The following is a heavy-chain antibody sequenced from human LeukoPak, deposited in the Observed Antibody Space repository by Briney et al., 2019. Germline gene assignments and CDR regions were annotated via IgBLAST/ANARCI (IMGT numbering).Heavy chain of an antibody. CDR1: GYTFTGYY. CDR3: ARARRITIFGVVIIFQADAFDI. CDR2: INPNSGGT. Sequence: GASVKVSCKASGYTFTGYYMHWVRQAPGQGLEWMGRINPNSGGTNYAQKFQGRVTMTRDTSISTAYMELSRLRSDDTAVYYCARARRITIFGVVIIFQADAFDIWCQGTMVTVSS. D-gene: IGHD3-3*01. J-gene: IGHJ3*02. V-gene: IGHV1-2*06.